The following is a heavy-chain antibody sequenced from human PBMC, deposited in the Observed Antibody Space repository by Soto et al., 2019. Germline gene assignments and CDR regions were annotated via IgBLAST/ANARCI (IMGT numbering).Heavy chain of an antibody. J-gene: IGHJ4*02. V-gene: IGHV3-30*18. CDR2: ISYDGSNK. CDR1: GFTFSSYG. D-gene: IGHD6-6*01. Sequence: GGSLRLSCAASGFTFSSYGMHWVSQAPGKGLEWVAVISYDGSNKYYADSVKGRFTISRDNSKNTLYLQMNSLRAEDTAVYYCAKDRLSSSSHFDYWGKG. CDR3: AKDRLSSSSHFDY.